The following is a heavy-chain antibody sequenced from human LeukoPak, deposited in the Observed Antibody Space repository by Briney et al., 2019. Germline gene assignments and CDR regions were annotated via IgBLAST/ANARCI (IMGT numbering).Heavy chain of an antibody. CDR3: ARDLDIVVVVAAPNFDY. V-gene: IGHV1-18*01. CDR1: GYTFTSYG. D-gene: IGHD2-15*01. J-gene: IGHJ4*02. CDR2: ISAYNGNT. Sequence: GASVKVSCKASGYTFTSYGISWVRQAPGQGLEWMGWISAYNGNTNYAQKLQGRVTMTTDTSTSTAHMELRSLRSDDTAVYYCARDLDIVVVVAAPNFDYWGQGTLVTVSS.